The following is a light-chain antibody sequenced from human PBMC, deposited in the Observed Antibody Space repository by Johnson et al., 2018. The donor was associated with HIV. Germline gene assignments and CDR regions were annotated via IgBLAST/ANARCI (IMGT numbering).Light chain of an antibody. CDR3: GTWDSSLSAAV. CDR2: ENN. CDR1: SSNIGNNY. V-gene: IGLV1-51*02. Sequence: VLTQPPSVSAAPGQKVTISCSGISSNIGNNYVSWYQQLPGTAPKLLIYENNKRPSGIPDRFSGSKSGTSATLGITGLQTGDEADYYCGTWDSSLSAAVFGTGTKVPVL. J-gene: IGLJ1*01.